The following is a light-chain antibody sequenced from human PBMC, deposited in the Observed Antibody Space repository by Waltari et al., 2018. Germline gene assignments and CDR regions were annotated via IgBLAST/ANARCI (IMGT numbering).Light chain of an antibody. CDR3: QQHGTLPAT. Sequence: EIVLTQSPGTASLSPGERVTLSCRASQSVGSSSLAWYQQKPGQAPRLVIYRASRRAPGIPDMFSGSGSGTDFSLTISRLEPEDFAVYYCQQHGTLPATFGQGTKVEIK. CDR2: RAS. V-gene: IGKV3-20*01. CDR1: QSVGSSS. J-gene: IGKJ1*01.